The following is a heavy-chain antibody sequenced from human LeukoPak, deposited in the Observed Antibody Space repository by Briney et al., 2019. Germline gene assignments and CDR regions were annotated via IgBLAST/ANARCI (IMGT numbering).Heavy chain of an antibody. D-gene: IGHD3-22*01. CDR2: IKQDGSEK. J-gene: IGHJ4*02. Sequence: GGSLRLSCAASGFTFRSYWMSWVRQAPGKGLEWVANIKQDGSEKYYVDSVKGRFTISRDNAKNSLYLQMNSLRAEDTAVYYCARDLAAYYDSSGYSHWGQGTLVTVSS. CDR3: ARDLAAYYDSSGYSH. V-gene: IGHV3-7*03. CDR1: GFTFRSYW.